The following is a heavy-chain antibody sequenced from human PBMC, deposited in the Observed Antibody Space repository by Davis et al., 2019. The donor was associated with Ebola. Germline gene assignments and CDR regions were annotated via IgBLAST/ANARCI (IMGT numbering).Heavy chain of an antibody. D-gene: IGHD3-22*01. CDR3: TWRGDSREFDY. CDR1: EFTFDNFW. J-gene: IGHJ4*02. V-gene: IGHV3-11*01. Sequence: GESLKISCAASEFTFDNFWMSWVRQTPGKGLEWISSISGSGTSTYYADSVKGRFTISRDNVQKSLFLQMNSLRVEDTAVYFCTWRGDSREFDYWGQGTVVTVSS. CDR2: ISGSGTST.